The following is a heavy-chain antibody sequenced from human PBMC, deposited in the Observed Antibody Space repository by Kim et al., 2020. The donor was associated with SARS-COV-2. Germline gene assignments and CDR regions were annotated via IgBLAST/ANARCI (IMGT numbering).Heavy chain of an antibody. Sequence: SETLSLTCAVYGGSFSGYYWSWIRQPPGKGLEWIGEINHSGSTNYNPSLKSRVTISVDTSKNQFSLKLSSVTAADTAVYYCARGLYDSSLSSGWFDPWG. CDR1: GGSFSGYY. CDR2: INHSGST. V-gene: IGHV4-34*01. CDR3: ARGLYDSSLSSGWFDP. J-gene: IGHJ5*02. D-gene: IGHD6-6*01.